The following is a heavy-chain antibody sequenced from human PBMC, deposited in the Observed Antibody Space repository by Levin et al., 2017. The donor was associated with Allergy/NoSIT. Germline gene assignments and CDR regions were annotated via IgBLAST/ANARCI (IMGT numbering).Heavy chain of an antibody. CDR2: IDTSGKT. J-gene: IGHJ4*02. CDR1: SDSITNYY. V-gene: IGHV4-4*09. Sequence: SETLSLTCTVSSDSITNYYWNWIRRPPGKGLEWIGYIDTSGKTNYNPSVRNRLTISIDTSKSQFSLKLNSLTAADTATYYCAGAPGKSNRFDFWGQGALVTVSS. CDR3: AGAPGKSNRFDF. D-gene: IGHD3-10*01.